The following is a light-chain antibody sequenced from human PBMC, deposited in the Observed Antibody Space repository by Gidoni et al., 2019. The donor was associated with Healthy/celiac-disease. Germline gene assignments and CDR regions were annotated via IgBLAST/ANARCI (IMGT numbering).Light chain of an antibody. J-gene: IGKJ5*01. Sequence: EIVMTQSPATLSVSPGERATLYCRASQSVSSNLAWYQQKPGQAPRLLIYGASTRATGIPARFSGSGSGTEFTLTISSLQSEDFAVYYCQQYNNWFITFGQGTRLEIK. CDR1: QSVSSN. CDR3: QQYNNWFIT. CDR2: GAS. V-gene: IGKV3-15*01.